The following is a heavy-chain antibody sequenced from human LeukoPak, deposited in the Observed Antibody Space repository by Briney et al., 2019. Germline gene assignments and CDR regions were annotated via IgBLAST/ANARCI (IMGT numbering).Heavy chain of an antibody. CDR2: IYYSGST. CDR1: GGSISSYY. D-gene: IGHD6-6*01. Sequence: SETLSLTCTVSGGSISSYYWSWIRQPPGKGLEWIGYIYYSGSTNYNPSLKSRVTISVDTSKNQFSLKLSSVTAADTAVYYCARYYSSSSWGEYYFDYWGQGTLVTVSS. V-gene: IGHV4-59*12. CDR3: ARYYSSSSWGEYYFDY. J-gene: IGHJ4*02.